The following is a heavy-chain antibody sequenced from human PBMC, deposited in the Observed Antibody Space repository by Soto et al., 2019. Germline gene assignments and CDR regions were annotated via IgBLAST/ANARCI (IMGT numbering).Heavy chain of an antibody. Sequence: QVQLVQSGAEVKKPGASVKVSCKASGYTFTSYGISWVRQAPGQGLEWMGWISAYNGNTNYAQKLQGRVTMTTDTSTSTAYMELRSLRSDDMAVYHCRTWDSSSGWYIHWHFDLWGRGTLVTVYS. CDR1: GYTFTSYG. J-gene: IGHJ2*01. V-gene: IGHV1-18*03. D-gene: IGHD6-19*01. CDR3: RTWDSSSGWYIHWHFDL. CDR2: ISAYNGNT.